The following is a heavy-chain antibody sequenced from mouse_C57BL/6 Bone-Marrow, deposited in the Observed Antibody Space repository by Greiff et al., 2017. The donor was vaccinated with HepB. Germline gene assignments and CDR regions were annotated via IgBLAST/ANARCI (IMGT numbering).Heavy chain of an antibody. Sequence: EVHLVESGGDLVKPGGSLKLSCAASGFTFSSYGMSWVRQTPDKRLEWVATISSGGSYTYYPDSVTGRFTISRDNAKNTLYLQMSSLKSEDTAMYYCARHYLLWSYWYVDVWGTGTTVTVSS. D-gene: IGHD2-1*01. CDR1: GFTFSSYG. CDR2: ISSGGSYT. CDR3: ARHYLLWSYWYVDV. J-gene: IGHJ1*03. V-gene: IGHV5-6*01.